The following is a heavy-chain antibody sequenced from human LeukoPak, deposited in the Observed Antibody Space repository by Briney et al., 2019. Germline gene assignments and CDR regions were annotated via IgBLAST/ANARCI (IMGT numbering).Heavy chain of an antibody. CDR3: ARATSGWPSDF. Sequence: PGGSLRLSCVASGFTFSSYEMFWVRQAPGKGLEWVSYISGSTTTTYYADSVKGRFTISRDNAKNSLSLQLNSLRAEDTGIYYCARATSGWPSDFWGQGTLVTVSS. D-gene: IGHD6-19*01. CDR2: ISGSTTTT. J-gene: IGHJ4*02. V-gene: IGHV3-48*03. CDR1: GFTFSSYE.